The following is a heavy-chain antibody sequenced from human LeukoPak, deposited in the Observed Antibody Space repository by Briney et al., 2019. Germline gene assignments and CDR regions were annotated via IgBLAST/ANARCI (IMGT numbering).Heavy chain of an antibody. CDR1: GGTFSSYA. Sequence: ASVKVSCKASGGTFSSYAISWVRQAPGQGLEWMGGIVPIFGTANYAQKFQGRVTITTDESTSTAYMELSSLRSEDTAVYYCARDNYAGANWFDPWGQGTLVTVSS. CDR3: ARDNYAGANWFDP. J-gene: IGHJ5*02. V-gene: IGHV1-69*05. D-gene: IGHD1-7*01. CDR2: IVPIFGTA.